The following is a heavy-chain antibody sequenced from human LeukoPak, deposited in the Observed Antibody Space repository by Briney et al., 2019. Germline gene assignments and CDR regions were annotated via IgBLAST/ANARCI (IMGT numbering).Heavy chain of an antibody. CDR2: ISNSGTII. V-gene: IGHV3-11*01. J-gene: IGHJ3*02. CDR3: AREHAGVAAFDI. Sequence: GGSLRLSCAASGFTFSDYYMSWIRQAPGKGLEWVSYISNSGTIIKYADSVKGQFTISGDNAKNSLHLQMNSLRAEDTAVYYCAREHAGVAAFDIWGQGTMVTVSS. D-gene: IGHD3-10*01. CDR1: GFTFSDYY.